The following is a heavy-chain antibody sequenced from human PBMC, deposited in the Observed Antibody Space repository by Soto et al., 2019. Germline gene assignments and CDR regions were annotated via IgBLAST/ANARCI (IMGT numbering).Heavy chain of an antibody. CDR3: ARYGFGGDYYDSSGYPNWFDP. V-gene: IGHV4-59*01. CDR1: GGSISSYY. J-gene: IGHJ5*02. D-gene: IGHD3-22*01. CDR2: IYYSGST. Sequence: PSETLSLTCTVSGGSISSYYWSWIRQPPGKGLGWIGYIYYSGSTNYNPSLKSRVTISVDTSKNQFSLKLSSVTAADTAVYYCARYGFGGDYYDSSGYPNWFDPWGQGTLVTVS.